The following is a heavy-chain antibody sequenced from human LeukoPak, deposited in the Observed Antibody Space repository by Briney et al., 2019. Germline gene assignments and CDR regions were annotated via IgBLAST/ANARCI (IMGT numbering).Heavy chain of an antibody. CDR3: ARLNSPGWFDP. J-gene: IGHJ5*02. CDR1: GGSISSSRSY. CDR2: IDCGST. Sequence: PSETLSPTCTVSGGSISSSRSYSAWVRHPPGTGLEWIGNIDCGSTYYSPSLKSRLTISVDTSKNQCSLKLSSVTAAETAVYYCARLNSPGWFDPWGQGTLVTVSS. V-gene: IGHV4-39*01.